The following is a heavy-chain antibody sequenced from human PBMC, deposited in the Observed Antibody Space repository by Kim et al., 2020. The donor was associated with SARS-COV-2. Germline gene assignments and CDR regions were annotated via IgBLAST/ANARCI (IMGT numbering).Heavy chain of an antibody. V-gene: IGHV3-30*04. D-gene: IGHD3-10*01. CDR3: ARDGDLREPIDY. Sequence: GGSLRLSCAASGFTFSSYAMHWVRQAPAKGLEWVAVISYDGSNKYYVVSVKGRFTISRDNSKNTLYLQMNSLRDEDTAVYYCARDGDLREPIDYWGQGTLVPVAS. CDR2: ISYDGSNK. J-gene: IGHJ4*02. CDR1: GFTFSSYA.